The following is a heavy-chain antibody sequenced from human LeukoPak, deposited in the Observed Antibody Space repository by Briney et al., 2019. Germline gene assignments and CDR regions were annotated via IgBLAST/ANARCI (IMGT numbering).Heavy chain of an antibody. CDR3: AKDGAGRHYFDY. J-gene: IGHJ4*02. CDR2: ISYDGGNK. V-gene: IGHV3-30-3*01. Sequence: GGSLRLSCAASGFTFSSYAMHWVRQAPGKGLEWVAVISYDGGNKYYADSVKGRFTISRDNPKNTVYLQMNSLRDEDTAVYYCAKDGAGRHYFDYWGQGSLVTVSS. CDR1: GFTFSSYA. D-gene: IGHD3-16*01.